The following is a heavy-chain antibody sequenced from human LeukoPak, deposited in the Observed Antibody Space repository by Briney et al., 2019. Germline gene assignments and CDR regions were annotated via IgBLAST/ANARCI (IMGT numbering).Heavy chain of an antibody. CDR3: AKGRRNSAYYHFDY. J-gene: IGHJ4*02. CDR1: GLTFSSYA. V-gene: IGHV3-23*01. D-gene: IGHD3-22*01. Sequence: GGSLRLSCAASGLTFSSYAMTWDRQAPGKGLEWVSVISGSGGNTYYADSVKGRFTVSRDNSKNTLYLQMNSLRAEDTAVYDCAKGRRNSAYYHFDYWGQGTLVTVSS. CDR2: ISGSGGNT.